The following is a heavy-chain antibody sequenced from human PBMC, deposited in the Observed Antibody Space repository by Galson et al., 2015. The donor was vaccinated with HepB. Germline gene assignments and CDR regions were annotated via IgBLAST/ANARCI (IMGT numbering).Heavy chain of an antibody. CDR2: ISNDGSNK. V-gene: IGHV3-30-3*01. J-gene: IGHJ6*02. CDR1: GFTLSSYA. D-gene: IGHD5-12*01. CDR3: ARDVRYSGYDCYGMDV. Sequence: SLRLSCAASGFTLSSYAMHWVRQAPGKGLEWVAVISNDGSNKYYADSVKGRFTISRDNSKNTLYLQMNSLRAEDTAVYYCARDVRYSGYDCYGMDVWGQGTTVTVSS.